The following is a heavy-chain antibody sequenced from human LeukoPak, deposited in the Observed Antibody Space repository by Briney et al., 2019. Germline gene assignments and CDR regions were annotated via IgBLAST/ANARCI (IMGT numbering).Heavy chain of an antibody. CDR3: ARSMTTVTTRFFDL. V-gene: IGHV3-20*04. Sequence: GGSLRLSCAASGFTFDDYGMIWVRQAPGKGLEWVSYINWNGVGTAYADSVKARFTISRDNAKNSLYLQVNTLRTEDTALYYCARSMTTVTTRFFDLWGRGTLVTVSS. D-gene: IGHD4-17*01. CDR2: INWNGVGT. CDR1: GFTFDDYG. J-gene: IGHJ2*01.